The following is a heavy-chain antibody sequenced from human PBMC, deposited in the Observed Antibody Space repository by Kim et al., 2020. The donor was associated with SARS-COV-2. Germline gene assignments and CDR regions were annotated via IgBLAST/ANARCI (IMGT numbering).Heavy chain of an antibody. D-gene: IGHD5-12*01. J-gene: IGHJ2*01. CDR1: GGSISSYY. V-gene: IGHV4-59*08. CDR3: ARHGGARWLQSTSWYFDL. CDR2: IYYSGST. Sequence: SETLSLTCTVSGGSISSYYWSWIRQPPGKGLEWIGYIYYSGSTNYNPSLKSRVTISVDTSKNQFSLKLSSVTAADTAVYYCARHGGARWLQSTSWYFDLWGRSTLVTVSS.